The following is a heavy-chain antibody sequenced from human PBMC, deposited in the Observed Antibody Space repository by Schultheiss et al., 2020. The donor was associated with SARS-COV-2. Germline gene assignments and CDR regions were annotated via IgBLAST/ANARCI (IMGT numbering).Heavy chain of an antibody. V-gene: IGHV4-38-2*02. CDR1: GGSISSGYY. CDR3: ARELSGYDMPYYYYYMDV. D-gene: IGHD5-12*01. J-gene: IGHJ6*03. Sequence: SETLSLTCTVSGGSISSGYYWGWIRQPPGKGLEWIGRIYTSGSTNYNPSLKSRVTISVDMSKNQFSLKLSSVTAADTAVYYCARELSGYDMPYYYYYMDVWGKGTTVTVSS. CDR2: IYTSGST.